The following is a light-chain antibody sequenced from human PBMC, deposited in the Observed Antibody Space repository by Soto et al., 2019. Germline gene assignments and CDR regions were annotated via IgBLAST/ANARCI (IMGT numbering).Light chain of an antibody. J-gene: IGKJ1*01. V-gene: IGKV1-5*01. CDR1: QSISSW. CDR2: DAS. Sequence: DIQMTQSPSTLSASVGDRVTITCRASQSISSWLDWYQQKPGKASKLLIYDASSLESGVTSRFSGSGSGIEFTLTISSLQPDDFATYFCQQYNSYSTFGQGTKVVIK. CDR3: QQYNSYST.